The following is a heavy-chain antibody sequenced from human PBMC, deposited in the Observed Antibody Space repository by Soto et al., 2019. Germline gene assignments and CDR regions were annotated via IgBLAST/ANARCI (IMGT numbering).Heavy chain of an antibody. CDR1: GVSIISGGYS. Sequence: PSETLSLTCAVSGVSIISGGYSWSWLRPPPGKGLEWIGYIYYSGSTHYNPSLQNRVTISIDTSKNQVSLKVNSVTAADTAVYYCARDHPHSYGVYYFDYWGQGTPVTVSS. D-gene: IGHD5-18*01. V-gene: IGHV4-61*08. CDR3: ARDHPHSYGVYYFDY. CDR2: IYYSGST. J-gene: IGHJ4*02.